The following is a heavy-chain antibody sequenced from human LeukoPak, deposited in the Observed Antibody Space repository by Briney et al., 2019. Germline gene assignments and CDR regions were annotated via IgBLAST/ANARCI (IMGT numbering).Heavy chain of an antibody. CDR1: VFTCSSPR. V-gene: IGHV3-30*02. CDR2: IRYDGSNK. CDR3: ANAPGIAVAGYFDF. Sequence: GGSLRLSCASTVFTCSSPRMHSVRQAPGKGLEWVAFIRYDGSNKYYADSVKGRFTISRDNSKNTLYLQMNSLRAEDTPVYSCANAPGIAVAGYFDFWGQGTLVTVSS. J-gene: IGHJ4*02. D-gene: IGHD6-19*01.